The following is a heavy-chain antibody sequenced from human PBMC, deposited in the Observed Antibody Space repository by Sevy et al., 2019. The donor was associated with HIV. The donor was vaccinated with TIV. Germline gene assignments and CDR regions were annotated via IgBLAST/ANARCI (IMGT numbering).Heavy chain of an antibody. CDR2: ISSSSSTI. Sequence: GGSLRLSCAASGFTFSSYSMNWVRQAPGKGLEWVSYISSSSSTIYYADSVKGRFTISRDNAKNSLYLQMNNLRAEDTAVYYCARLSGYSSSWSYFDYWGQGTLVTVSS. J-gene: IGHJ4*02. D-gene: IGHD6-13*01. CDR3: ARLSGYSSSWSYFDY. CDR1: GFTFSSYS. V-gene: IGHV3-48*01.